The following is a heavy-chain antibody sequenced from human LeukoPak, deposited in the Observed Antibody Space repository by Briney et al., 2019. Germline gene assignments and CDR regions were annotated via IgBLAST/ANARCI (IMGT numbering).Heavy chain of an antibody. V-gene: IGHV3-74*01. D-gene: IGHD5-18*01. J-gene: IGHJ4*02. CDR2: INGEASST. CDR1: GLTLSGYW. CDR3: ARGRGNTYGYFEY. Sequence: GGSLRLSCAASGLTLSGYWMHWVRQAPGKGLVWVSRINGEASSTSYADSVKGRFTISRDSAKSTLYLQMNSLRVEDTAVYYCARGRGNTYGYFEYWGQGTLVTVSS.